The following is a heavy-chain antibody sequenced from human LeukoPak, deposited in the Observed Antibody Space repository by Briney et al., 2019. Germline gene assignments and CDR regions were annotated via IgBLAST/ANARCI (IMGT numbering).Heavy chain of an antibody. D-gene: IGHD3-10*01. Sequence: GESLRLSCEASGFTLSQYGLHWVRQAPGKGLEWVAFIPSEGSGRFHAASVKDRFSISKDDSMHTLYLQMNSLRAEDTALYYCVKSGNTSGSYWYFDLWGRGTLVTVSS. CDR3: VKSGNTSGSYWYFDL. V-gene: IGHV3-30*02. CDR1: GFTLSQYG. J-gene: IGHJ2*01. CDR2: IPSEGSGR.